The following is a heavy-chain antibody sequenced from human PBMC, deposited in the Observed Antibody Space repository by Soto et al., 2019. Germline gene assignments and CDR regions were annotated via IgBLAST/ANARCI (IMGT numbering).Heavy chain of an antibody. V-gene: IGHV5-51*01. CDR2: IYPGDSDT. CDR1: GYSFTSYW. D-gene: IGHD6-19*01. J-gene: IGHJ3*02. Sequence: PGESLKISCKGSGYSFTSYWIGWVRQMPGKGLEWMGIIYPGDSDTRYSPSFQGQVTISADKSISTAYLQWSSLKASDTAMYYCASHAAPVDKFQWLVRGALAFDIWGQGTMVTVSS. CDR3: ASHAAPVDKFQWLVRGALAFDI.